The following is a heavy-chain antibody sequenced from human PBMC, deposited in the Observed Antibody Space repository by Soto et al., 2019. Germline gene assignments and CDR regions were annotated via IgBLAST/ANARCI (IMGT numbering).Heavy chain of an antibody. CDR3: ARHPGYAVPTVYATHYFNY. D-gene: IGHD2-8*01. J-gene: IGHJ4*02. Sequence: QLQLQESGPGLVKPSETLSLTCTVSGDSISSDNYYCGWIRQPPGKGLEWIGSIYYTGSTYYNPSHKSLVTRPVDTSKSQFSRKLNSVTAADTAVYYCARHPGYAVPTVYATHYFNYWGQGILVTVST. CDR2: IYYTGST. CDR1: GDSISSDNYY. V-gene: IGHV4-39*01.